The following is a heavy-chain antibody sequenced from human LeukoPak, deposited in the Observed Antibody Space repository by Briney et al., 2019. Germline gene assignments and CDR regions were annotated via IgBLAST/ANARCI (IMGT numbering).Heavy chain of an antibody. CDR1: GYTFTGYY. CDR2: INPNYGGT. J-gene: IGHJ4*02. D-gene: IGHD3-22*01. V-gene: IGHV1-2*02. CDR3: ARDRVRSLQRDYYDSSRTPPLDY. Sequence: ASVKVSCKASGYTFTGYYIHWVRQAPGQGLEWMGWINPNYGGTSYAQKFQGRVTMTGDTSIGTAYMELSSLRSDDTAVYYCARDRVRSLQRDYYDSSRTPPLDYWGQGTLVTVSS.